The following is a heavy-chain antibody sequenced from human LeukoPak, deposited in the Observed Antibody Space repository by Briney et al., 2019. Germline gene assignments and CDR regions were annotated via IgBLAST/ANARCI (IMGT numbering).Heavy chain of an antibody. CDR3: ARGPRRVRFLEWLSKGRDYYYGMDV. CDR2: ISSGGSTI. J-gene: IGHJ6*02. V-gene: IGHV3-11*01. D-gene: IGHD3-3*01. CDR1: GFTFSGYY. Sequence: GGSLRLSCAASGFTFSGYYMSWIRQAPGKGLEWVSYISSGGSTIYYADSVKGRFTISRDNAKNSLYLQMNSLRAEDTAVYYCARGPRRVRFLEWLSKGRDYYYGMDVWGQGTTVTVSS.